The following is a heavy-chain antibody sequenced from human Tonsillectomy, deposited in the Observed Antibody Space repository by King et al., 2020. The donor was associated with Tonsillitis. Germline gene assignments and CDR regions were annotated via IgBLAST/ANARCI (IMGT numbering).Heavy chain of an antibody. CDR1: GFTFTSYV. CDR2: VFYDGSKK. D-gene: IGHD2/OR15-2a*01. Sequence: VQLVESGGGVVQPGKSLRLSCAASGFTFTSYVMHWVRQVPGKGLEWVAVVFYDGSKKYYADSVKGRFTISRDNSNNTIYLQMNSLRTEDTAVYYCARGYGSTTYNWFDPWGQGVLVTVSP. CDR3: ARGYGSTTYNWFDP. V-gene: IGHV3-30-3*01. J-gene: IGHJ5*02.